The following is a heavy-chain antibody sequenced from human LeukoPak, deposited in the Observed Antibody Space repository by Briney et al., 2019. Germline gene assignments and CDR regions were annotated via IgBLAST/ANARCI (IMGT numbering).Heavy chain of an antibody. CDR2: INTDGSST. CDR3: ARAEDCSSTSCPRAFDI. J-gene: IGHJ3*02. V-gene: IGHV3-74*01. CDR1: GFTFNTYW. Sequence: GGSLRLSCAASGFTFNTYWMHWVRQAPGKRLVWVSRINTDGSSTNHADSVKGRFTISRDNAENTLYLQMNSLRAEDTAVYYCARAEDCSSTSCPRAFDIWGQGTMVTVSS. D-gene: IGHD2-2*01.